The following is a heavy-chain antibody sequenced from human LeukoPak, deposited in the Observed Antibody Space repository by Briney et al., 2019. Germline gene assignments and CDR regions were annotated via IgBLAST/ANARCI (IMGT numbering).Heavy chain of an antibody. CDR2: IKGDGSST. Sequence: GGSLRLSCAASGFTFSSYWMHWVRHTPGKELVWVSRIKGDGSSTSYADSVKGRFTISRDNSKNTLYLQMNSLRAEDTAVYYCAKTSSVVAVAGTGFDYWGQGTLVTVSS. CDR3: AKTSSVVAVAGTGFDY. V-gene: IGHV3-74*01. D-gene: IGHD6-19*01. CDR1: GFTFSSYW. J-gene: IGHJ4*02.